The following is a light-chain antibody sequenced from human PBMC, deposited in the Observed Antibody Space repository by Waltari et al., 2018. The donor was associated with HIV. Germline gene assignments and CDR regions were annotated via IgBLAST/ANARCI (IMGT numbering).Light chain of an antibody. V-gene: IGKV3D-15*01. CDR3: QQYLRLPLT. Sequence: IVMTQSPATLSVSPGERATLSCRASQMLSINVAWYQQKPGQPPRLLIYWVSTKTTGTPARCGGRGSRKAFTHTISSVQSDDLVVYYCQQYLRLPLTFGGGTKVEL. J-gene: IGKJ4*02. CDR1: QMLSIN. CDR2: WVS.